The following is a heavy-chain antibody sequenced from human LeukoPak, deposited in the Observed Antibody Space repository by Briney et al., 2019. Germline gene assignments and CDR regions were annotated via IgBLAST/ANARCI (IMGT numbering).Heavy chain of an antibody. V-gene: IGHV3-11*01. CDR3: ARVRLHYYDSSGYPGYFDY. CDR2: ISSSGSTI. CDR1: GFTFSDYY. D-gene: IGHD3-22*01. Sequence: GGSLRLSCAASGFTFSDYYMSWIRQAPGKGLEWVSYISSSGSTIYYADSVKGRFTISRDNAKNSLYLQMNSLRVEDTAVYYCARVRLHYYDSSGYPGYFDYWGQGTLVTVSS. J-gene: IGHJ4*02.